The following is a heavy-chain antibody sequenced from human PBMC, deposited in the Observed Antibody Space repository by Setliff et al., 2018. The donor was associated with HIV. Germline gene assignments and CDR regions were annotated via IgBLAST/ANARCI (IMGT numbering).Heavy chain of an antibody. CDR1: GYTFTSYA. J-gene: IGHJ4*02. V-gene: IGHV1-3*01. D-gene: IGHD6-13*01. Sequence: ASVKVSCKASGYTFTSYAMHWVRQAPGQRLEWMGWINAGNGNTKYSQNFQGRVTITRDTSASTAYMELSSLTSEDTAVYYCAIGSSNWPHRPNNYYFDYWGQGTPVTVSS. CDR3: AIGSSNWPHRPNNYYFDY. CDR2: INAGNGNT.